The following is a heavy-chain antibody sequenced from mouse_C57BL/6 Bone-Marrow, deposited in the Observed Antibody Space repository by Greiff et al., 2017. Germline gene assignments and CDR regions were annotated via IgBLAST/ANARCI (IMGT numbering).Heavy chain of an antibody. CDR1: GYTFTSYW. CDR3: ERGGTTVVGRNWYFDV. Sequence: QVQLQQPGAELVKPGASVKLSCKASGYTFTSYWMHWVKQRPGRGLEWIGRIDPNGGGTKYNEKFKSKATLTVDKPSSTAYMQLSSLTSEDSAVYYCERGGTTVVGRNWYFDVWGTGTTVTVSS. D-gene: IGHD1-1*01. J-gene: IGHJ1*03. CDR2: IDPNGGGT. V-gene: IGHV1-72*01.